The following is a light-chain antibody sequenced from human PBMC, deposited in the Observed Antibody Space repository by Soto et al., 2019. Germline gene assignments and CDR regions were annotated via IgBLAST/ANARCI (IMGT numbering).Light chain of an antibody. CDR3: QQYNNWPRMYT. CDR2: GAS. J-gene: IGKJ2*01. CDR1: ESVKTN. V-gene: IGKV3-15*01. Sequence: EIVMTQSPATLSVSPGERATLSCRATESVKTNLAWYQQKPGQAPRLLIYGASTRPTGIPDRFSGSGSGTDFTLTISSLQSEDFAVYYWQQYNNWPRMYTFGQGTRLEIK.